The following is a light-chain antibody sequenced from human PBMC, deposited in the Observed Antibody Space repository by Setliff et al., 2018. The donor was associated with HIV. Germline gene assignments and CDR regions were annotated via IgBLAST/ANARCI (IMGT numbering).Light chain of an antibody. CDR1: SSDVGGYNY. CDR2: DVS. J-gene: IGLJ3*02. V-gene: IGLV2-14*03. CDR3: CSYRSGNTLV. Sequence: QSALAQPASVSGSLGQSITISCTGTSSDVGGYNYVSWYQQHPGKAPKLMIFDVSNRPSGVSNRFSGSKSGNTASLTISGLQAEDEADYYCCSYRSGNTLVFGGGTKVTVL.